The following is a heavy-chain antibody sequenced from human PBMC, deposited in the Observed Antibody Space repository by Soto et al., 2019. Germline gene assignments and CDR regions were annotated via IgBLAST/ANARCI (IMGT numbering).Heavy chain of an antibody. CDR2: IYYSGST. CDR3: ARAYYYDSSGFDFDY. D-gene: IGHD3-22*01. J-gene: IGHJ4*02. Sequence: SETLSLTCTVSGGSISSSSYYWGWIRQPPGKGLEWIGSIYYSGSTYYNPSLKSRVTISVDTSKNQFSLKLSSVTAADTAVYYCARAYYYDSSGFDFDYWGQGTLVTVSS. CDR1: GGSISSSSYY. V-gene: IGHV4-39*01.